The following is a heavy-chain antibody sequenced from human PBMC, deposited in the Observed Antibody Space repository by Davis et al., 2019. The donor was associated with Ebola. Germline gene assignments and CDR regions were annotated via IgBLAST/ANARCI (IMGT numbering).Heavy chain of an antibody. J-gene: IGHJ4*02. Sequence: GESLKISCAASGFTFSSYGMHWVRQAPGKGLKWVSVKGRFTISRDNAKNSLYLQMNSLRAEDTAVYYCAKGTTMTYWGQGTLVTVSS. D-gene: IGHD3-22*01. CDR3: AKGTTMTY. V-gene: IGHV3-21*01. CDR1: GFTFSSYG.